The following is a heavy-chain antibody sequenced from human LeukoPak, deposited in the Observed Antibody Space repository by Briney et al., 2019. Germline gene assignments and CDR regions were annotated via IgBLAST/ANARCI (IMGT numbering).Heavy chain of an antibody. Sequence: PGGSLRLSCAASGFTFDDYTMHWVRQAPGKGLEWVSLIRWDGVSAYYADSVKGRFTISRDNRKNSLYLQMNSLRTEDTALYYCGKGDTTMDTTLDYWGQGTLVTVYS. J-gene: IGHJ4*02. V-gene: IGHV3-43*01. CDR2: IRWDGVSA. CDR3: GKGDTTMDTTLDY. CDR1: GFTFDDYT. D-gene: IGHD5-18*01.